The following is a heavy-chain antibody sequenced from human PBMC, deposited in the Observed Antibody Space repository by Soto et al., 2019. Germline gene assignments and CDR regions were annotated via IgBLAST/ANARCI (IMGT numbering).Heavy chain of an antibody. D-gene: IGHD3-22*01. CDR1: GFTFSSYG. V-gene: IGHV3-30*03. CDR2: ISYDGSNK. CDR3: ARDTYYYDSSGYLDY. Sequence: ESGGGVVQPGRSLRLSCAASGFTFSSYGMHWVRQAPGKGLEWVAVISYDGSNKYYADSVKGRFTISRDNSKNTLYLQMNSLRAEDTAVYYCARDTYYYDSSGYLDYWGQGTLVTVSS. J-gene: IGHJ4*02.